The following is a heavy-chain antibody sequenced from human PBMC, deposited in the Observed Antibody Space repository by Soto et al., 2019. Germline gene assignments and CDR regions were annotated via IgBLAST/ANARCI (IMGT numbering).Heavy chain of an antibody. D-gene: IGHD5-18*01. CDR2: IGTRSDI. CDR1: GFTFSSYS. Sequence: GGSLRLSCAASGFTFSSYSMHWVRQAPGKGLEWVSSIGTRSDIYYADPVKGRFTISRDNAKNSLYLQMNSLRAEDTAVYYCARENSYDAFDIWGQGTMVTVS. CDR3: ARENSYDAFDI. J-gene: IGHJ3*02. V-gene: IGHV3-21*01.